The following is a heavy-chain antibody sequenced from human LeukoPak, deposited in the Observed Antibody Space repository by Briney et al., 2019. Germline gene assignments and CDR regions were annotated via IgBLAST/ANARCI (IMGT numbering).Heavy chain of an antibody. D-gene: IGHD1-26*01. J-gene: IGHJ4*02. CDR3: ASSGSYYFDY. V-gene: IGHV3-30*04. CDR2: ISYDGSNK. Sequence: GGSLRLSCAASGFTLSSYAMHWVRQAPGKGLEWVAVISYDGSNKYYADSVKGRFTISRDNSKNTLYLQMNSLRAEDTAVYYCASSGSYYFDYWGQGTLVTVSS. CDR1: GFTLSSYA.